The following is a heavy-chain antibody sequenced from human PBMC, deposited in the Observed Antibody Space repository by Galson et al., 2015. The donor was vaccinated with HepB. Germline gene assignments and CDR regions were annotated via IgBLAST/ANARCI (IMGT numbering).Heavy chain of an antibody. Sequence: QSGAEVKKPGESLRISCMYSGYSSTNYWIAWVRQMPGKGLEWVGSIWPGDSDTKYSSSFQGQVTISVDRSITTVYLHWSSLKNSDTAMFYCARSFCSGGGCYGRAYNRFDPWGQGTLVTVSS. CDR2: IWPGDSDT. D-gene: IGHD2-15*01. J-gene: IGHJ5*02. CDR1: GYSSTNYW. CDR3: ARSFCSGGGCYGRAYNRFDP. V-gene: IGHV5-51*01.